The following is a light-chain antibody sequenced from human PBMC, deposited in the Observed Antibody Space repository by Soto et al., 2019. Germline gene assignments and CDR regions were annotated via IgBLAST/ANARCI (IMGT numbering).Light chain of an antibody. CDR2: SAS. V-gene: IGKV1-5*01. CDR1: QNINTR. J-gene: IGKJ1*01. CDR3: QQFDNFSRT. Sequence: DVQMTQSPATLSASVGDTVTITCRASQNINTRLAWYQQRPGKAPKLLVFSASRLKAGVPSRFSGTGSGTDFALIISGLQPDDFATCYFQQFDNFSRTFGRGTKLES.